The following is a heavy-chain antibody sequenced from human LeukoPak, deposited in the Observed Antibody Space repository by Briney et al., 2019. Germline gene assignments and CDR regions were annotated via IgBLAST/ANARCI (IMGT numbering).Heavy chain of an antibody. J-gene: IGHJ6*04. CDR2: ISYNEGNK. V-gene: IGHV3-30*18. CDR1: GFTFSSHG. CDR3: AKDRWLGDLDYGMDV. Sequence: GGSLRLSCAASGFTFSSHGMHWVRQAPGKGLEWVSVISYNEGNKYYADSVKGRFTISRDNVKNMVYLEMNSPTEEDTAVYHCAKDRWLGDLDYGMDVWGKGTMVTVSS. D-gene: IGHD3-10*01.